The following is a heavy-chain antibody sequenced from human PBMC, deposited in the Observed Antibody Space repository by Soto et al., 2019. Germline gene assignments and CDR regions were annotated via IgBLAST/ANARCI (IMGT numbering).Heavy chain of an antibody. D-gene: IGHD1-7*01. V-gene: IGHV3-11*06. CDR1: GFTFSDYY. CDR2: ISSSSDYT. CDR3: ARGGVRGTTSRGQVYN. J-gene: IGHJ4*02. Sequence: QVQVVESGGGLVKPGGSLRLSCAASGFTFSDYYMNWIRQAPGKGLEWVSYISSSSDYTKYADSVKGRFTISRDNAKSALYLQMNRLRAEDTAVYYCARGGVRGTTSRGQVYNWGKGTLVTVSS.